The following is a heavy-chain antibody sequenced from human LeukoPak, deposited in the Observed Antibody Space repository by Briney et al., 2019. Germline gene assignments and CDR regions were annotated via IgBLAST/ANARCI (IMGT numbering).Heavy chain of an antibody. D-gene: IGHD2-8*01. V-gene: IGHV4-34*01. Sequence: SETLSLTCAVYGWFFSGYYWSWIRQPPGKGLEWIGKLNHSGSTNYNPSLKSRVTISVDTSKNQFSLKLSSVTAADTAVYYCARGGIVLMVYASNWFDPWGQGTLVTVSS. CDR2: LNHSGST. J-gene: IGHJ5*02. CDR3: ARGGIVLMVYASNWFDP. CDR1: GWFFSGYY.